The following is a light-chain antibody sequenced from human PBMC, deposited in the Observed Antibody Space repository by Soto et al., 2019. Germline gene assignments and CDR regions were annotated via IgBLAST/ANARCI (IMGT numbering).Light chain of an antibody. CDR3: QQYNKWPRT. J-gene: IGKJ1*01. CDR2: GAS. V-gene: IGKV3-15*01. Sequence: EVVMTQSPATLSVSPGERATLSCRASQSVGNNLAWYRHKPGQAPRLLIYGASTRATGFPARFSGSGSGTEFTLTISSLQSEDFAAYYCQQYNKWPRTFGQGTKV. CDR1: QSVGNN.